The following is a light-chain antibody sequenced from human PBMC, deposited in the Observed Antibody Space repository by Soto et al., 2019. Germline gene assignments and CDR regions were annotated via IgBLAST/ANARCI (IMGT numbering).Light chain of an antibody. CDR3: VLYMGSGIHVV. Sequence: QAVVTQEPSFSVSPGGTVTLTCGLSSGSVSTSYYPSWYQQTPGQAPRTLIYSTNTRSSGVPDRLSGSILGNKAALTITGAQEDDESDYYCVLYMGSGIHVVFGGGTKLTVL. J-gene: IGLJ2*01. V-gene: IGLV8-61*01. CDR1: SGSVSTSYY. CDR2: STN.